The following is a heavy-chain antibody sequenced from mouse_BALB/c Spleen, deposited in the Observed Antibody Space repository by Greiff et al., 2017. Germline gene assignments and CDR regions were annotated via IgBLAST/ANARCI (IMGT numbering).Heavy chain of an antibody. Sequence: EVKLMESGGGLVQPGGSRKLSCAASGFTFSSFGMHWVRQAPEKGLEWVAYISSGSSTIYYADTVKGRFTISRDNPKNTLFLQMTSLRSEDTAMYYCARSGIYYYGSSYGFAYWGQGTLVTVSA. CDR1: GFTFSSFG. CDR3: ARSGIYYYGSSYGFAY. V-gene: IGHV5-17*02. J-gene: IGHJ3*01. CDR2: ISSGSSTI. D-gene: IGHD1-1*01.